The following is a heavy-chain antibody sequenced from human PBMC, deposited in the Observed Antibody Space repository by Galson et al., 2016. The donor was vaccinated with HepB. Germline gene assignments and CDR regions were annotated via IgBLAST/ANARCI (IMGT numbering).Heavy chain of an antibody. D-gene: IGHD5-18*01. CDR1: GFTFSSYA. CDR3: ATPRGYSYGYWDDTTTDY. Sequence: SLRLSCAASGFTFSSYAMSWVRQAPGKGLEWVSAISGSGGNTYSADSVKGSFTISRDNSKNTLYLQMNSLRAEDTAVYYCATPRGYSYGYWDDTTTDYWGQGTLVTVSS. V-gene: IGHV3-23*01. J-gene: IGHJ4*02. CDR2: ISGSGGNT.